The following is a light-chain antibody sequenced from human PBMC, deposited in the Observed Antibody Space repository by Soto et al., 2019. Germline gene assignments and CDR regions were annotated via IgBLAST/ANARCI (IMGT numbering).Light chain of an antibody. Sequence: QSVLTQPPSVSGAPGQRVTISCTGSSSNIGADYDVHWYQQLPERAPKLLFSGNKSRPSGVPDRFSDSRSGTSASLVIAGLQAEDEAEYYCQTYDISLDAYVFGTGTKLTVL. CDR1: SSNIGADYD. CDR3: QTYDISLDAYV. V-gene: IGLV1-40*01. CDR2: GNK. J-gene: IGLJ1*01.